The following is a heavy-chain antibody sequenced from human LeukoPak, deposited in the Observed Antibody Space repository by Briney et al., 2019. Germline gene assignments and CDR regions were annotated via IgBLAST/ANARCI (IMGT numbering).Heavy chain of an antibody. J-gene: IGHJ4*02. CDR1: GLTYSRHG. V-gene: IGHV3-30*18. D-gene: IGHD3-10*01. CDR3: GKGDPYGSGSYSVDY. CDR2: ISYDGSNK. Sequence: GRSLRLSCAASGLTYSRHGMHWVRQASGKGLEWVALISYDGSNKYYADSVKGRFTISRDNSKNTLYLQMNSLRPEDTAVYHCGKGDPYGSGSYSVDYWGQGTLVTVSS.